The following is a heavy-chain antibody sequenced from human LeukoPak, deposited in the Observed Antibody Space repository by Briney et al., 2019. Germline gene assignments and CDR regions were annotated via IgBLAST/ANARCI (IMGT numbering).Heavy chain of an antibody. CDR3: ARRIGNWFDP. V-gene: IGHV4-59*08. J-gene: IGHJ5*02. CDR2: IYYSGST. CDR1: GGSISSYY. D-gene: IGHD2-21*01. Sequence: PSETLSLTCTVSGGSISSYYWSWNRQPPGKGLEWIGYIYYSGSTNYNPSLKSRVTISVDTSKNQFSLKLSSVTAADTAVYYCARRIGNWFDPWGQGTLVTVSS.